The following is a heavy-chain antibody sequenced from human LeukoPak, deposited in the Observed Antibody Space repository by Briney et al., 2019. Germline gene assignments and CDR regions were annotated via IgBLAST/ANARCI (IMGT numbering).Heavy chain of an antibody. D-gene: IGHD6-6*01. CDR1: GYTFTSFY. Sequence: ASVKVSCKASGYTFTSFYMHWVRQAPGQGLEWMGVINPSGGSTSYAQKFQGRVTMTRDTSTRTVYMELSSLRPEDTAVYYCASNPESYSSSGLDYWGQGTLVTVSS. V-gene: IGHV1-46*01. CDR2: INPSGGST. CDR3: ASNPESYSSSGLDY. J-gene: IGHJ4*02.